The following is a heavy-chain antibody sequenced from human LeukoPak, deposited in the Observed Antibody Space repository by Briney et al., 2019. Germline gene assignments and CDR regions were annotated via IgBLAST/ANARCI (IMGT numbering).Heavy chain of an antibody. D-gene: IGHD2-15*01. CDR2: INHSGST. CDR3: ARDSLSGGFFDY. CDR1: GGSFSGYY. J-gene: IGHJ4*02. Sequence: TSETLSLTCADYGGSFSGYYWSWIRQPPGKGLEWIGEINHSGSTNYNPSLKSRVTISVDTSKNQFSLKLSSVTAADTAVYYCARDSLSGGFFDYWGQGTLVTVSS. V-gene: IGHV4-34*01.